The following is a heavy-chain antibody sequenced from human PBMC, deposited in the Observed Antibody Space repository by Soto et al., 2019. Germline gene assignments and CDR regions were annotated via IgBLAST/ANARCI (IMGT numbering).Heavy chain of an antibody. CDR3: ARAVITRYGVLDY. CDR1: GYTFTSYG. Sequence: QVQLVQSGAEVKKPGASVKVSCKASGYTFTSYGISWVRQAPGQGLEWMGWITYNGDTNYPQKLQGRVTMTTDTSTSTASMELRSLRSDATAMYYCARAVITRYGVLDYWGAGTLLTVS. CDR2: ITYNGDT. D-gene: IGHD3-22*01. V-gene: IGHV1-18*01. J-gene: IGHJ4*02.